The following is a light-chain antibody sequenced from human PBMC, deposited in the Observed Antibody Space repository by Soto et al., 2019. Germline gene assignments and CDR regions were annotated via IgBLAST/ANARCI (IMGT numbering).Light chain of an antibody. CDR1: NIGSKN. J-gene: IGLJ3*02. CDR3: QVWDSGSDHVV. CDR2: SDS. Sequence: SYELTQPPSVSVAPGKTARITFGGDNIGSKNVHWYQQKPGQAPVLVIYSDSDRPSAIPERFSGSNSGNTATLTISRVEAGDEGDYYCQVWDSGSDHVVFGGGTKLTVL. V-gene: IGLV3-21*01.